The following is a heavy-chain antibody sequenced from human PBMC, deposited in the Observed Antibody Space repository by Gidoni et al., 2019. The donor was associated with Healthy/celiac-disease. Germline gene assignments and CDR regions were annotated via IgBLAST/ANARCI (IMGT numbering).Heavy chain of an antibody. CDR1: GCTFSTYG. CDR3: AKDLHLGIAAAGPADY. V-gene: IGHV3-30*18. Sequence: QVQRVESGGGVVQPGRSLRLSCAASGCTFSTYGMHWVRQAPGKGLEWVAVISYDVSNKYYANSVKGRFTISRDNSKNTLYLQMNSLRAEDTAVYYCAKDLHLGIAAAGPADYWGQGTLVTVSS. J-gene: IGHJ4*02. CDR2: ISYDVSNK. D-gene: IGHD6-13*01.